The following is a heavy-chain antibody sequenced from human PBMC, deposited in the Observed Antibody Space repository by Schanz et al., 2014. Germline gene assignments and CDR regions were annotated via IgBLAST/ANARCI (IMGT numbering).Heavy chain of an antibody. CDR1: GFTLSSYA. V-gene: IGHV3-30-3*01. Sequence: VQLVESGGGLVKPGGSLRLSCAASGFTLSSYAMHWVRQAPGKGLEWVAVISYDGSNKYYADSVEGRFTISRDNSRNTLYLQMNSLRTEDTAVYYCASPSGYSDYGTYFDFWGQGTLVTVSS. J-gene: IGHJ4*02. CDR2: ISYDGSNK. CDR3: ASPSGYSDYGTYFDF. D-gene: IGHD5-12*01.